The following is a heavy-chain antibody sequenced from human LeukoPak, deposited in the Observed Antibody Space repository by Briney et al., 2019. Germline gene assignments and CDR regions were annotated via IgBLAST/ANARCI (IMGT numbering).Heavy chain of an antibody. CDR2: INHSGST. J-gene: IGHJ3*02. Sequence: SETLSLTCAVYGGSFSGFYWTWIRQPPGKGLEGIGEINHSGSTNYNPSLKSRVTISVDTSKNQFSLKLSSVTAADTAVYYCARSGITILGVVIRGAFDIWGQGTRVTVSS. V-gene: IGHV4-34*01. D-gene: IGHD3-3*01. CDR3: ARSGITILGVVIRGAFDI. CDR1: GGSFSGFY.